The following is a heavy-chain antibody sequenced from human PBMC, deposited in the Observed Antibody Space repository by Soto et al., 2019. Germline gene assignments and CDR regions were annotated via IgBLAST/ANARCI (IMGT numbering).Heavy chain of an antibody. V-gene: IGHV4-31*03. J-gene: IGHJ6*03. CDR2: IYYSGST. CDR3: AREKLGDYYYYYYMDV. CDR1: GGSISSGGYY. Sequence: PSETLSLTCTVSGGSISSGGYYWSWIRQHPGKGLEWIGYIYYSGSTYYNPSLKSRVTISVDTSKNQFSLKLSSVTAADTAVYFCAREKLGDYYYYYYMDVCGKGTTVTVSS. D-gene: IGHD3-16*01.